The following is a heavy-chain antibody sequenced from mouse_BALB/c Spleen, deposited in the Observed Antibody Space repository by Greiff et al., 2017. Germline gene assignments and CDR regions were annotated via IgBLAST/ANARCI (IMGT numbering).Heavy chain of an antibody. CDR2: ISYDGSN. D-gene: IGHD1-2*01. CDR1: GYSITSGYY. Sequence: DVQLQESGPGLVKPSQSLSLTCSVTGYSITSGYYWNWIRQFPGNKLEWMGYISYDGSNNYNPSLKNRISITRDTSKNQFFLKLNSVTTEDTATYYCARVTTATFAYWGQGTLVTVSA. CDR3: ARVTTATFAY. V-gene: IGHV3-6*02. J-gene: IGHJ3*01.